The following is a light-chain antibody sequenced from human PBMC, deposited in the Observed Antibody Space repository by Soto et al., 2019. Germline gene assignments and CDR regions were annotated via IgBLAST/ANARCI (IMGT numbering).Light chain of an antibody. CDR1: HSVGSY. J-gene: IGKJ4*01. CDR3: QQRSVWPLT. Sequence: EIVLTQSPATLSLSPGERATLSCRASHSVGSYLAWYQQKPGQAPRLLIYDASHRATGIPATFSGGGSGTDFTLTISSLEPEDFAVYYCQQRSVWPLTFGGGTKVEIK. V-gene: IGKV3-11*01. CDR2: DAS.